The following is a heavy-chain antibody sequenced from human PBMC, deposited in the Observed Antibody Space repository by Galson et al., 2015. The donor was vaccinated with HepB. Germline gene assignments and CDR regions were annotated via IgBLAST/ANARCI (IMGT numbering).Heavy chain of an antibody. CDR2: IYTGGST. Sequence: SLRLSCAASGFIVSTNYMSWVRQAPGKGLDWVSVIYTGGSTYYGDSVKGRFTISRDNSKNMLYLQMNNLRVEDTAVYYCARGYSNNWYSGLGYWGQGTLVTVSS. V-gene: IGHV3-53*01. CDR1: GFIVSTNY. CDR3: ARGYSNNWYSGLGY. J-gene: IGHJ4*02. D-gene: IGHD6-13*01.